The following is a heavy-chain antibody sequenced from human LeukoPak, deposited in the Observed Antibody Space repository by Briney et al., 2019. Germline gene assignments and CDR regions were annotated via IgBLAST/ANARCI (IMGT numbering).Heavy chain of an antibody. CDR2: IYPSGTT. D-gene: IGHD6-13*01. CDR3: ARAYSSSWYFNWFDP. CDR1: GGSFSGYY. Sequence: SETLSLTCAVYGGSFSGYYWGWIRQPPGKGLEWIGNIYPSGTTYYNPSLKTRVTISVDTSKNQFSLKLSSVTAADTAVYFCARAYSSSWYFNWFDPWGQGTRATVSS. J-gene: IGHJ5*02. V-gene: IGHV4-34*01.